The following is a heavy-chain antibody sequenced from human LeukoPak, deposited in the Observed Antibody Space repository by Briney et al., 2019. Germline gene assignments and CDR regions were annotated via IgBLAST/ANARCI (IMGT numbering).Heavy chain of an antibody. D-gene: IGHD6-19*01. Sequence: GGSLRLSCAASGFTFSDYYMSWIRQAPGKGLEWLSFISGRTNYTDYADSVKGRFTISRDNAKNSLYLQMNSLRAEDTAVYYCVRGRGDSSGWIYWGQGTLVTVSS. V-gene: IGHV3-11*06. J-gene: IGHJ4*02. CDR3: VRGRGDSSGWIY. CDR1: GFTFSDYY. CDR2: ISGRTNYT.